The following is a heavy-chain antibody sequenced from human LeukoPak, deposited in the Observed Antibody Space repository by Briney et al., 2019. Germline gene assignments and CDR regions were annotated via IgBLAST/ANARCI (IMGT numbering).Heavy chain of an antibody. CDR2: IHDDGTVK. CDR3: ARSYSSSSRYMDV. Sequence: PGGSLRLSCATSGFSFTAYAMSWFRQAPGKGLEWVANIHDDGTVKNYRDSVKGRFTISRDDARNSVSLQLTRLRAEDTAVYYCARSYSSSSRYMDVWGKGTTVTISS. J-gene: IGHJ6*03. D-gene: IGHD6-6*01. V-gene: IGHV3-7*01. CDR1: GFSFTAYA.